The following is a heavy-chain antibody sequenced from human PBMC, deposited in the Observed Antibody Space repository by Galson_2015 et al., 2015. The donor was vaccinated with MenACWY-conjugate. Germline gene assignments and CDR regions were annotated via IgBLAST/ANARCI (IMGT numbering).Heavy chain of an antibody. CDR2: IRYDGSNK. J-gene: IGHJ5*01. V-gene: IGHV3-30*02. CDR1: GFTFSSYG. CDR3: TIDRQYDDSSAFYC. D-gene: IGHD3-22*01. Sequence: SLRLSCAASGFTFSSYGMRWVRQAPGKGLEWVAFIRYDGSNKYSADSVKGRFTISRDNSKNTLYLQMNSLRAEDTAVYYCTIDRQYDDSSAFYCWGQ.